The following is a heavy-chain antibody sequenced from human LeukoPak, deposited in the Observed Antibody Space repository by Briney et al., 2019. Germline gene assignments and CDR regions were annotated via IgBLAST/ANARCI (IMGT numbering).Heavy chain of an antibody. Sequence: KTSEALSLTCTVSGGSISSYYWSWIRQPAGKGLEWIGRIYTSGSTNYNPSLKSRVTMSVDTSKKQFSLKLSSVTAADTAVYYCASLNWSGYLDYWGQGTLVTVSS. J-gene: IGHJ4*02. CDR2: IYTSGST. V-gene: IGHV4-4*07. D-gene: IGHD3-3*01. CDR1: GGSISSYY. CDR3: ASLNWSGYLDY.